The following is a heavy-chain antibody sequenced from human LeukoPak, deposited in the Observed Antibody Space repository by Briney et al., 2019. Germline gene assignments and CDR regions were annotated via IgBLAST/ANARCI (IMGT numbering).Heavy chain of an antibody. CDR1: GFTFNTYT. D-gene: IGHD1-14*01. V-gene: IGHV3-48*01. J-gene: IGHJ4*02. CDR2: ISGSSGII. Sequence: GGSLRLSCAASGFTFNTYTMNWVRQAPGEGLEWVSYISGSSGIIDYADSVRGRFTISRDNAKNSLYLQMNSLRAEDTAVYYCARGTVPQFIYWGQGTLVTVSS. CDR3: ARGTVPQFIY.